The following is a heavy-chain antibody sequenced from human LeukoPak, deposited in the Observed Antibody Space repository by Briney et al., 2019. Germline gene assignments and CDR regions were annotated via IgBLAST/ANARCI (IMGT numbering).Heavy chain of an antibody. Sequence: GESLKISCKGSGYSFTSYWISWVRQMPGKGLEWMGRIDPSDSYTNYSPSFQGHVTISADKSISTAYLQWSSLKASDTAMYYCARLTHEDIAVPLNWFDLWGQGTLVTVSS. J-gene: IGHJ5*02. V-gene: IGHV5-10-1*01. CDR3: ARLTHEDIAVPLNWFDL. CDR1: GYSFTSYW. D-gene: IGHD2-15*01. CDR2: IDPSDSYT.